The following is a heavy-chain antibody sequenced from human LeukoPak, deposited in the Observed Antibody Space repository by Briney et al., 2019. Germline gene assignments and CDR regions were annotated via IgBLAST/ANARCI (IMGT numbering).Heavy chain of an antibody. V-gene: IGHV3-74*01. CDR2: LSSDGRDP. D-gene: IGHD6-13*01. J-gene: IGHJ4*02. Sequence: GGSLRLSCAASGFTFSSYAMDWVRQAPGKGLVWVSRLSSDGRDPSYADSVKGRFTISRDNAKNTLYMQMNSLRAEDTAVYYCARGVYEEDVNYWGQGTLVTVSS. CDR3: ARGVYEEDVNY. CDR1: GFTFSSYA.